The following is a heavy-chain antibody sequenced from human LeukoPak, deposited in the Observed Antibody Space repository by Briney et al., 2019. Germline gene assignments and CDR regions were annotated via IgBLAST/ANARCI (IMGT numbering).Heavy chain of an antibody. V-gene: IGHV3-33*01. Sequence: PGRSLRLSCAASGFTFSNYGMHWVRQAPGKGLEWVAVIWNDGSNKYYADSVKGRFTISRDNSKNTLYLQMNSLRAEDTAVYYCARGSYYGSGSSPEYWGQGTLVTVSS. D-gene: IGHD3-10*01. CDR1: GFTFSNYG. CDR2: IWNDGSNK. J-gene: IGHJ4*02. CDR3: ARGSYYGSGSSPEY.